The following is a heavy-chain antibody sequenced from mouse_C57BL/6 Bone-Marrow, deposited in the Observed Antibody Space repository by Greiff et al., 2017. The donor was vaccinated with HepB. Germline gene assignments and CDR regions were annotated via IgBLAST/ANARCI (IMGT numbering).Heavy chain of an antibody. Sequence: EVQGVESGGGLVKPGGSLKLSCAASGFTFSSYAMSWVRQTPEKRLEWVATISDGGSYTYYPDNVKGRFTISRDNAKNNLYLQMSHLKSEDTAMYYCARIYYDDPIDYWGQGTSVTVSS. CDR3: ARIYYDDPIDY. CDR2: ISDGGSYT. CDR1: GFTFSSYA. D-gene: IGHD2-13*01. J-gene: IGHJ4*01. V-gene: IGHV5-4*01.